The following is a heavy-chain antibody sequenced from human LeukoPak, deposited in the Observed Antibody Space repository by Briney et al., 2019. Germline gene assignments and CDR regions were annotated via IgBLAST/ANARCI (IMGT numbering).Heavy chain of an antibody. D-gene: IGHD2-8*01. CDR2: IYYSGST. CDR1: GGSISSSSYY. J-gene: IGHJ4*02. Sequence: PSETLSLTCTVSGGSISSSSYYWGWIRQPPGKGLEWTGSIYYSGSTYYNPSLKSRVTISVDTSKNQFSLKLSSVTAADTAVYYCARVMVIPYYSDYWGQGTLVTVSS. V-gene: IGHV4-39*07. CDR3: ARVMVIPYYSDY.